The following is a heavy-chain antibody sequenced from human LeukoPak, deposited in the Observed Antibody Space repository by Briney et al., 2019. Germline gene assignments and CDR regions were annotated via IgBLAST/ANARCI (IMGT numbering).Heavy chain of an antibody. D-gene: IGHD3-22*01. CDR2: ISSSSSYI. Sequence: KSGGSLRLSCAASGFTFSSYSMNWVRQAPGKGLEWVSSISSSSSYIYYADSVKGRFTISRDNAKNSLYLQMNRLRDEDTAVYYCARDLAPYYYDSSGYYSGPFDFGGRGTLVTVSS. V-gene: IGHV3-21*01. CDR1: GFTFSSYS. J-gene: IGHJ4*02. CDR3: ARDLAPYYYDSSGYYSGPFDF.